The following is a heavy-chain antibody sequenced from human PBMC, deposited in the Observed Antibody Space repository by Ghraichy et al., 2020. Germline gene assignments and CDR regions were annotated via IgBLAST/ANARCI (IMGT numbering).Heavy chain of an antibody. CDR2: MNPNSGNT. J-gene: IGHJ5*02. CDR1: GYTFTSYD. V-gene: IGHV1-8*01. D-gene: IGHD3-3*01. CDR3: ATRGGFWSGKSSFDP. Sequence: ASVKVSCKASGYTFTSYDINWVRQATGQGLEWMGWMNPNSGNTGYAQKFQGRVTMTRNTSISTAYMELSSLRSEDTAVYYCATRGGFWSGKSSFDPWGQGTLVTVSS.